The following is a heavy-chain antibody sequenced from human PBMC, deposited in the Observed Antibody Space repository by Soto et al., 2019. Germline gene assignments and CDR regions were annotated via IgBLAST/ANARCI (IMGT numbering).Heavy chain of an antibody. D-gene: IGHD2-15*01. Sequence: PGGSLRLSCAVSGFTNSDAWMSWVQQAPGKGLEWVGRTKSQSDCGTIDQAAPVKGRFTISRDVSKNTLYLQMNSLKSDDTAVYYCTTDPGEGGTSREVPYYWGRGTLVAVSS. CDR3: TTDPGEGGTSREVPYY. V-gene: IGHV3-15*01. J-gene: IGHJ4*01. CDR1: GFTNSDAW. CDR2: TKSQSDCGTI.